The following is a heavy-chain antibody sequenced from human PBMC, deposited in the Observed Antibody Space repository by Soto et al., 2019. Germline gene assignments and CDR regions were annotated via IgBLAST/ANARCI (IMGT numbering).Heavy chain of an antibody. D-gene: IGHD3-22*01. CDR1: GYTFTGYY. V-gene: IGHV1-2*02. CDR2: INPNSGGT. Sequence: ASVKVSCKASGYTFTGYYIHWVRQAPGQGLEWMGWINPNSGGTNYAQKFQGRVTMTRDTSISTAYMELSRLRSDDTAVYYCARVKYYYDSSGYSVLDYWGQGTLVTVSS. J-gene: IGHJ4*02. CDR3: ARVKYYYDSSGYSVLDY.